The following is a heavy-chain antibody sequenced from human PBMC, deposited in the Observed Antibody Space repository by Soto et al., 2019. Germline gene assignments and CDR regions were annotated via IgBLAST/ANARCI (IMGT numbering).Heavy chain of an antibody. V-gene: IGHV3-30-3*01. CDR1: GVSFSISA. Sequence: GGSLRLSCAASGVSFSISAMHWVRQAPGKGLEWVAVISYDGSIKYYADSVKGRFTISRDNSKNTLYLQMNSLRADDTAVYYCARAEAVAGPYYFDYWGQGTLVTVSS. CDR2: ISYDGSIK. J-gene: IGHJ4*02. CDR3: ARAEAVAGPYYFDY. D-gene: IGHD6-19*01.